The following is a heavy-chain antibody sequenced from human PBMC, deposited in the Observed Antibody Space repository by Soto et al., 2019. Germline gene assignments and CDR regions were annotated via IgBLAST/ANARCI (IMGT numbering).Heavy chain of an antibody. D-gene: IGHD1-26*01. V-gene: IGHV1-3*01. J-gene: IGHJ4*02. CDR3: TSSAERGF. Sequence: QVQLVQSGAEVRKPGASVKVSCKTSGYTYTEYPIHSVRQAPGQGLEWMGWINVANGNAKYSQKFQGRVSITRDTSATTVYMELSSLGSEDTAVYYCTSSAERGFWGQGTLVTVSS. CDR1: GYTYTEYP. CDR2: INVANGNA.